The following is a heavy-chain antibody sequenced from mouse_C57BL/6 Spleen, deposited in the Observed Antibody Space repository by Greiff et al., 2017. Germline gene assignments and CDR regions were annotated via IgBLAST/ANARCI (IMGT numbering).Heavy chain of an antibody. Sequence: QVQLKQSGPELVKPGASVKISCKASGYAFSSSWMNWVKQRPGKGLEWIGRIYPGDGDTNYNGKFKGKATLTADKSSSTAYMQLSSLTSEDSAVYFCARGLLRDYYAMDYWGQRTSVTVSS. CDR2: IYPGDGDT. D-gene: IGHD1-1*01. V-gene: IGHV1-82*01. J-gene: IGHJ4*01. CDR3: ARGLLRDYYAMDY. CDR1: GYAFSSSW.